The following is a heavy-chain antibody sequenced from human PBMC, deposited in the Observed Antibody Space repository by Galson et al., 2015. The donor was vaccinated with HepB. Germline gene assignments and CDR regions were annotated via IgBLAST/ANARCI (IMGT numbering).Heavy chain of an antibody. CDR2: MNPNSGNT. CDR1: GYTFTSHD. CDR3: ARSGYDFWSGYDAFDI. Sequence: SVKVSCKAPGYTFTSHDINWVRQATGQGLEWMGWMNPNSGNTGYAQKFQGRVTMTRNTSISTAYMELSSLRSEDTAVYYCARSGYDFWSGYDAFDIWGQGTMVTVSS. J-gene: IGHJ3*02. D-gene: IGHD3-3*01. V-gene: IGHV1-8*01.